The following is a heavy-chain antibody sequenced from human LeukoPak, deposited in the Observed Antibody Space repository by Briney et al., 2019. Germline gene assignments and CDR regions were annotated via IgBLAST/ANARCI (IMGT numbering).Heavy chain of an antibody. Sequence: PGGSLRLSCAASGFTFDDYAMHWVRQAPGKGLKWVSGISWNSGSIGYADSVKGRFTISRDNAKDSLYLQMNSLRAEDMALYYCAKEYGSSSGSGFDYWGQGTLVTVSS. CDR2: ISWNSGSI. V-gene: IGHV3-9*03. CDR1: GFTFDDYA. D-gene: IGHD6-6*01. CDR3: AKEYGSSSGSGFDY. J-gene: IGHJ4*02.